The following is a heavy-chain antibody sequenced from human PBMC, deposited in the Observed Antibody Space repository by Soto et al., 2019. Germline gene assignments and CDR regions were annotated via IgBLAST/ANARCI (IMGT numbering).Heavy chain of an antibody. CDR2: INHSGST. J-gene: IGHJ6*03. V-gene: IGHV4-34*01. CDR3: ARGGYCSGGSCYPKYYYYYYYMDV. CDR1: GGSFSGYY. Sequence: SETLSLTCAVYGGSFSGYYWSWIRQPPGKGLEWIGEINHSGSTNYNPSLKSRVTISVDTSKNQFSLKLSSVTAADTAVYYCARGGYCSGGSCYPKYYYYYYYMDVWGKGTTVIVSS. D-gene: IGHD2-15*01.